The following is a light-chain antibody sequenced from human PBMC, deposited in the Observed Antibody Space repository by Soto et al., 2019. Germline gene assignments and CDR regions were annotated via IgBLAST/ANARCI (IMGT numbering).Light chain of an antibody. CDR1: QSLLHSNGYSY. V-gene: IGKV2-28*01. J-gene: IGKJ2*03. CDR2: LGS. CDR3: MQVRQSLYS. Sequence: EIVMTQSPLSLSVTPGEPASISCRSSQSLLHSNGYSYLDWYLQKPGQSPQLLIYLGSNRAAGVPDRFSGSGSGTDFTLRISRVQAEDVGGYYCMQVRQSLYSFGEGTKLEIK.